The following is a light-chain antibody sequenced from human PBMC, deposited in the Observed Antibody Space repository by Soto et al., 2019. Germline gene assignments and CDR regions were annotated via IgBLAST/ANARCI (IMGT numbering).Light chain of an antibody. CDR3: QQYNSYSGT. CDR2: DAS. Sequence: DIQMAQSPSTLSSSVGYRFTITCLASQSISSWLAWYQQKPGKAPKLLIYDASSLESGVPSRFSGSGSGTEFTLTISSLQPDDFATYYCQQYNSYSGTFGQGTKVDTK. CDR1: QSISSW. V-gene: IGKV1-5*01. J-gene: IGKJ1*01.